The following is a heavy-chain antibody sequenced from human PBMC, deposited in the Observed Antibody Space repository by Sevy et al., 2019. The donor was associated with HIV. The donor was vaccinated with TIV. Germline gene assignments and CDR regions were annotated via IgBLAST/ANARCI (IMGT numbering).Heavy chain of an antibody. D-gene: IGHD3-10*02. CDR2: IWNDGSNK. CDR3: ARDVRGEGIRPGDLDH. Sequence: GGSLRLSCAASGFTFSHYGMQWVRQAPGKGLEWVALIWNDGSNKYYADSLKGRFTTSRDNSSNTLFLQMNSLRAEDTAVYYCARDVRGEGIRPGDLDHWGQGTLVTVSS. CDR1: GFTFSHYG. V-gene: IGHV3-33*01. J-gene: IGHJ4*02.